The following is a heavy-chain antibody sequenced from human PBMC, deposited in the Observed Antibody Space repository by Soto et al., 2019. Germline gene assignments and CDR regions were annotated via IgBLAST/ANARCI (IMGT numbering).Heavy chain of an antibody. J-gene: IGHJ5*02. CDR1: GGTFNSYA. Sequence: QVQLVQSGAEVRKPGSSVKVSCKASGGTFNSYAINWVRQAPGQGLEWMGGIIPIFGTPKYAQNFQGGVTITADESTSTVYMGLCSLPSEQTPVYYCARATVWFGCARENGFDPWGPGNLV. CDR2: IIPIFGTP. D-gene: IGHD3-10*01. V-gene: IGHV1-69*01. CDR3: ARATVWFGCARENGFDP.